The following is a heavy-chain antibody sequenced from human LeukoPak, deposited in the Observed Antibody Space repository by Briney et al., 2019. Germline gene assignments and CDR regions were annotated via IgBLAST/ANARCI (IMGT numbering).Heavy chain of an antibody. V-gene: IGHV1-18*01. Sequence: ASVKVSCKASGYTFTSYGISWVRQAPGQGLEWMGWISAYNGNTNYAQKLQGRVTMTTDTSTSTAYMELRSLRAEDTAVYYCAKSEQWLVDYWGQGTLVTVSS. CDR1: GYTFTSYG. CDR3: AKSEQWLVDY. CDR2: ISAYNGNT. D-gene: IGHD6-19*01. J-gene: IGHJ4*02.